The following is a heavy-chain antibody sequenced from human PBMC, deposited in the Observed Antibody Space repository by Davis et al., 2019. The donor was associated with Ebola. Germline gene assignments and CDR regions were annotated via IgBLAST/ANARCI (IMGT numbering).Heavy chain of an antibody. D-gene: IGHD3-10*01. CDR1: DYTLREIS. CDR3: TVGGIGGMGDY. CDR2: FDPEDGES. V-gene: IGHV1-24*01. J-gene: IGHJ4*02. Sequence: ASVKVSCKVSDYTLREISMLWVRQAPGIGLEWMGSFDPEDGESIYAQKFQGRITMTEDTSTDTAYMELSSLRSEDTAVYYCTVGGIGGMGDYWGQGTLVTVSS.